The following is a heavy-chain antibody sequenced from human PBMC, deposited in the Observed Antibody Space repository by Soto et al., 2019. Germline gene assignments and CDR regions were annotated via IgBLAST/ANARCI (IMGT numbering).Heavy chain of an antibody. Sequence: SETLSLPCTVSGGSISSGGYYWSWIRQHPGKGLEWIGYIYYSGSTYYNPSLKSRVTISVDTSKNQFSLKLSSVTAADTAVYYCAREGLELRNAFDIWGQGTMVTVSS. J-gene: IGHJ3*02. CDR3: AREGLELRNAFDI. V-gene: IGHV4-31*03. CDR2: IYYSGST. CDR1: GGSISSGGYY. D-gene: IGHD1-7*01.